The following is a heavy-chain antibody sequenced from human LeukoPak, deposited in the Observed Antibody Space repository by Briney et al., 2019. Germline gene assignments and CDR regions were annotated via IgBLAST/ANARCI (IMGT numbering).Heavy chain of an antibody. Sequence: PSETLSLTCAVSGGSISSNSYYWGWIRQPPGKGLEWIGSIYYSGSTYYNPSLKSRVTISVDTSKNQFSLKLSSVTAADTAVYYCARTRYDYNSRSYGAPYYFDYWGQGTLVTVSS. J-gene: IGHJ4*02. D-gene: IGHD3-10*01. CDR3: ARTRYDYNSRSYGAPYYFDY. V-gene: IGHV4-39*01. CDR2: IYYSGST. CDR1: GGSISSNSYY.